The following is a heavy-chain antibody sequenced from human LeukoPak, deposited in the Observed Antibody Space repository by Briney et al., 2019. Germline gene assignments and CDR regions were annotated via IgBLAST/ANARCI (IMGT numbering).Heavy chain of an antibody. CDR1: GFTFSSYA. J-gene: IGHJ4*02. CDR2: ISYDGSNK. CDR3: ARDSRIAARPSGDY. V-gene: IGHV3-30-3*01. Sequence: PGRSLRLSCAASGFTFSSYAMHWVRHAPGKGLEWVAVISYDGSNKYYADSVKGRFTISRDNSKNTLYLQMNSLRAEDTAVYYCARDSRIAARPSGDYWGQGTLVTVSS. D-gene: IGHD6-6*01.